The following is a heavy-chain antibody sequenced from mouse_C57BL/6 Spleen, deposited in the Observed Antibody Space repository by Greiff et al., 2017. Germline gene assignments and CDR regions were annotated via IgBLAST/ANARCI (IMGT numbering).Heavy chain of an antibody. V-gene: IGHV1-50*01. D-gene: IGHD3-3*01. Sequence: QVHVKQPGAELVKPGASVKLSCKASGYTFTSYWMQWVKQRPGQGLEWIGEIDPSNSYTNYNQKFKGKATLTVDTSSSTAYMQLSSLTSEDSAVYYCARSGLGPYFDYWGQGTTLTVSS. CDR2: IDPSNSYT. J-gene: IGHJ2*01. CDR1: GYTFTSYW. CDR3: ARSGLGPYFDY.